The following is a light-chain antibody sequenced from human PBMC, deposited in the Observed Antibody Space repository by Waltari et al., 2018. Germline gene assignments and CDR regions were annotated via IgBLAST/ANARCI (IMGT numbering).Light chain of an antibody. V-gene: IGLV4-69*01. CDR2: VNSDGSH. CDR3: QTGGHGTWV. CDR1: SGHSSNI. Sequence: QLVLTQSPSASASLGASVRLTCTLDSGHSSNIIAWHQQQPEKGPRSLMKVNSDGSHSKGDVIPDRCSGAGSGAERYLTISSVQSEDEADYYCQTGGHGTWVFGGGTKLTVL. J-gene: IGLJ3*02.